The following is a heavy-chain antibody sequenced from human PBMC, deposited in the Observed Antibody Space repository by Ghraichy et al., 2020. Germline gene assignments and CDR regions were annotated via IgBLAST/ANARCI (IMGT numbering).Heavy chain of an antibody. Sequence: GESLNISCAASGFTFSRYWMSWVRQAPGKGLEWVAIMKEDGGEKDYMDSVKGRFIISRDNAKNSLYLQMNSLRAEDSAVYYCARDSGARSVDVWGQGTAVTVSS. V-gene: IGHV3-7*04. CDR2: MKEDGGEK. CDR3: ARDSGARSVDV. CDR1: GFTFSRYW. D-gene: IGHD4-17*01. J-gene: IGHJ6*02.